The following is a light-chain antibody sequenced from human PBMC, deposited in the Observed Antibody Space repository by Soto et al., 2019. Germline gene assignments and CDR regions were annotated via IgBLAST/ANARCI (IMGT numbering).Light chain of an antibody. CDR2: DVN. CDR3: TSYTSSNTYV. Sequence: QSALTQPASVSRSPGQSITISCTGTSSDVGGYNYVSWYQQHPGKAPELMIYDVNNRPSGVSNRFSGSKSGNTASLTISGLQAEDEADYYCTSYTSSNTYVFGTGTKLTVL. CDR1: SSDVGGYNY. V-gene: IGLV2-14*01. J-gene: IGLJ1*01.